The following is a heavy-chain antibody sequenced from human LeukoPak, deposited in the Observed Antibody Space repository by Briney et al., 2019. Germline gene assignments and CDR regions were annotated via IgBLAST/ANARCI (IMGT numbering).Heavy chain of an antibody. J-gene: IGHJ1*01. CDR2: VNSEGSRT. CDR3: ARDAPTGRTKFEH. Sequence: QPGGSLRLSCAAPGINIRSNWMHWVRPAPGTGLVCVARVNSEGSRTTYADSVKGRFTISRDNAKNILYLQMHGLRAEDTAVYYCARDAPTGRTKFEHWGQGTLVTVSS. CDR1: GINIRSNW. V-gene: IGHV3-74*01. D-gene: IGHD1-14*01.